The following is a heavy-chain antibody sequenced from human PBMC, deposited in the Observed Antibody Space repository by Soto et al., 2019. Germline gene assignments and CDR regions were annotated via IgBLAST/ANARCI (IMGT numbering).Heavy chain of an antibody. CDR1: GFTFDDYA. CDR2: ISWNSGSI. Sequence: PGGSLRLSCAAFGFTFDDYAMHWVRQAPGKGLEWVSGISWNSGSIGYADSVKGRFTISRDNAKNSLYLQMNSLRAEDTALYYCAKALLWFGELSLPGYWGQGTLVTVSS. CDR3: AKALLWFGELSLPGY. J-gene: IGHJ4*02. V-gene: IGHV3-9*01. D-gene: IGHD3-10*01.